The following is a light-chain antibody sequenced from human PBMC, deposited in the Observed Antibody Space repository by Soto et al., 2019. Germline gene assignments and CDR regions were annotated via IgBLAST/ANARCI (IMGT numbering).Light chain of an antibody. CDR1: QTISTW. J-gene: IGKJ1*01. CDR3: QQYNNFWT. CDR2: KAS. Sequence: DIQMTQSPSTLSASVGDRVTITCRASQTISTWLAWYQQRPGKAPNLLIYKASSLQSGVPSRFSGSGSGTEFTLTISSLQPDDFATYYCQQYNNFWTFGQGTQVEIK. V-gene: IGKV1-5*03.